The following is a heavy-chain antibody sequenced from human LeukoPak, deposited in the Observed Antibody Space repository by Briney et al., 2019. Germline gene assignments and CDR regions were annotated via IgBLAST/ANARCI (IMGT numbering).Heavy chain of an antibody. Sequence: SETLSLTCVVYGESFSGYYWSWIRQPPGEGLEWIGEINHVGNTNYNPAPKSRVTISVDPSKNQLSLTLNSGTAADTAVYYCARLPWPWGQGTLVTVSS. J-gene: IGHJ1*01. V-gene: IGHV4-34*01. CDR3: ARLPWP. CDR1: GESFSGYY. CDR2: INHVGNT.